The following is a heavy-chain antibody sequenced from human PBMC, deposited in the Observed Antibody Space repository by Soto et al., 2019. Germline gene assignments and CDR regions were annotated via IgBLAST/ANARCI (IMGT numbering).Heavy chain of an antibody. CDR1: GFTFSSYA. Sequence: GGSLRLSCAASGFTFSSYAMSWVRQAPGKGLEWVSAISGSGGSTYYADSVKGRFTISRDNSKNTLYLQMNSLRAEDTSVYYCAKDQLLTGYYGDYWGQGTLVTVSS. CDR3: AKDQLLTGYYGDY. J-gene: IGHJ4*02. V-gene: IGHV3-23*01. D-gene: IGHD3-9*01. CDR2: ISGSGGST.